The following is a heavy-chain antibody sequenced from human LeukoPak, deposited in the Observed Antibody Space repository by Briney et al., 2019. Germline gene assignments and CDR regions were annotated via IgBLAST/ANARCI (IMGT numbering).Heavy chain of an antibody. CDR1: GYSFTSYW. Sequence: GESLKISCKGSGYSFTSYWIGWVRQMPGKGLEWMGIIYPGDSDARYSPSFQGQVTISADKSISTAYLQWSSLKASDTAMYYCARVPQHVALRYFDWLFGPLFDYWGQGTLVTVSS. V-gene: IGHV5-51*01. CDR2: IYPGDSDA. D-gene: IGHD3-9*01. CDR3: ARVPQHVALRYFDWLFGPLFDY. J-gene: IGHJ4*02.